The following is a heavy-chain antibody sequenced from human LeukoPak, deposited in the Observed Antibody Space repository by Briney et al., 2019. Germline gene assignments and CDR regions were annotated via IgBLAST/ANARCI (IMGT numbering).Heavy chain of an antibody. D-gene: IGHD2-2*02. V-gene: IGHV4-34*01. Sequence: PGGSLRLSCAASGFTVSSNYMSWIRQPPGKGLEWIGEINHSGSTNYNPSLKSRVTISVDTSKNQFSLKLSSVAAADTAVYYCARQGGYCSSTSCYRWFDPWGQGTLVTVSS. J-gene: IGHJ5*02. CDR1: GFTVSSNY. CDR2: INHSGST. CDR3: ARQGGYCSSTSCYRWFDP.